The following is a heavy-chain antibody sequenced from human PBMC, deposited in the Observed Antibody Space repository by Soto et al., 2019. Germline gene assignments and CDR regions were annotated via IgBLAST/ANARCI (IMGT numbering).Heavy chain of an antibody. CDR3: AKNGQPPYYYYGLDV. V-gene: IGHV1-18*01. Sequence: QGQLVQSGAEVKMPGASVKVPCKASGYTFTRYGISWVRQAPGQGLEWMGWISGYNGDANYAQSFQGRVSMTIDTSTTTAYMELRTLTPDDTAVYYCAKNGQPPYYYYGLDVWGQGTTVTVSS. D-gene: IGHD2-8*01. J-gene: IGHJ6*02. CDR2: ISGYNGDA. CDR1: GYTFTRYG.